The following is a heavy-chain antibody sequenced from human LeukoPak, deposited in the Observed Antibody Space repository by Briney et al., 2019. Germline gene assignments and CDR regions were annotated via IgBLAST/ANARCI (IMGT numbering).Heavy chain of an antibody. D-gene: IGHD1-26*01. V-gene: IGHV4-34*01. J-gene: IGHJ5*02. CDR3: ARDLGSGSYSNWFDP. Sequence: PSETLSLTCAVYGGSFSGYYWSWIRQPPGKGLEWIGEINHSGSTNYNPSLKSRVTISVDTSKNQFPLKLSSVTAADTAVYYCARDLGSGSYSNWFDPWGQGTLVTVSS. CDR1: GGSFSGYY. CDR2: INHSGST.